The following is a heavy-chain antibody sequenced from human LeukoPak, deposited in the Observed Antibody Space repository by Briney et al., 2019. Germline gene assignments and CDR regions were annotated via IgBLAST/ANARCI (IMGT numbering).Heavy chain of an antibody. Sequence: GGSLRLSCAASGFTFSSYGMHWVRQAPGKGLEWVAFIRYDGSNKYYADSVKGRFTISRDNSKNTLYLHVNSLRPEDTAVYYCAKTSFQYYYGSGSRTDYYYMDVWGKGTTVTISS. CDR2: IRYDGSNK. J-gene: IGHJ6*03. D-gene: IGHD3-10*01. CDR3: AKTSFQYYYGSGSRTDYYYMDV. V-gene: IGHV3-30*02. CDR1: GFTFSSYG.